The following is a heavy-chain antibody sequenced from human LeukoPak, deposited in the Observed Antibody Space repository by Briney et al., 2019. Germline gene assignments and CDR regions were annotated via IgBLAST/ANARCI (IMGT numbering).Heavy chain of an antibody. J-gene: IGHJ6*03. CDR2: ISRSSTTI. CDR1: GFTFSSYS. D-gene: IGHD6-19*01. Sequence: GGSLRLSCAASGFTFSSYSMNWVRQAPGKGLEWLSYISRSSTTIYYADSVRGRFTISRDNAKNSLYLQMNSLRAEDTALYYCASTEGGWSTFYDYMDLWGKGTTVTVSS. CDR3: ASTEGGWSTFYDYMDL. V-gene: IGHV3-48*01.